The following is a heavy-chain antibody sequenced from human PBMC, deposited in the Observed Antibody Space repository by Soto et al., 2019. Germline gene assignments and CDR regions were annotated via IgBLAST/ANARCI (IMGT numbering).Heavy chain of an antibody. Sequence: PGGSLRLSCTASGFTFGDYAMSWFRQAPGKGLEWVGFIRSKTYGGTTEYAESVKGRFNISRDDSKSIAYLQMNSLNTDDTAVYYCTSDTEDIVLVPAAMPESIDYWGQGTLVTVSS. V-gene: IGHV3-49*03. D-gene: IGHD2-2*01. CDR3: TSDTEDIVLVPAAMPESIDY. CDR2: IRSKTYGGTT. CDR1: GFTFGDYA. J-gene: IGHJ4*02.